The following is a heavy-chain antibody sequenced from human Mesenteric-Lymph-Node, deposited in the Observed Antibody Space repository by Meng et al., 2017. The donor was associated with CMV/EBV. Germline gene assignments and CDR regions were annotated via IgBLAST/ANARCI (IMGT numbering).Heavy chain of an antibody. Sequence: ACKASGYTCIELHMQWVRHAPGQGLEWMGMINPSGGATTYAQKFQGRVTMTRDTSTNIVYMDLSSLTSEDTAVYYCARGLTYGRLDFWGQGSLVTVSS. CDR3: ARGLTYGRLDF. CDR2: INPSGGAT. J-gene: IGHJ4*02. V-gene: IGHV1-46*01. D-gene: IGHD2-21*02. CDR1: GYTCIELH.